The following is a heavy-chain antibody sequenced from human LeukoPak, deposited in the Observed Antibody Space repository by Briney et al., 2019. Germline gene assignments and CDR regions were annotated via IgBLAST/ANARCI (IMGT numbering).Heavy chain of an antibody. CDR2: IYYRSKWYS. D-gene: IGHD3-10*01. CDR3: TGGGLVRGTLHRFDP. Sequence: RSQTLSLTCAISGDSVSGGSAGWNWIRQSPSRGLEWLGRIYYRSKWYSDYAISLKSRITINPDTSRNQFSLQLNSVTHDDTAVYYCTGGGLVRGTLHRFDPWGQGTLVTVSS. J-gene: IGHJ5*02. CDR1: GDSVSGGSAG. V-gene: IGHV6-1*01.